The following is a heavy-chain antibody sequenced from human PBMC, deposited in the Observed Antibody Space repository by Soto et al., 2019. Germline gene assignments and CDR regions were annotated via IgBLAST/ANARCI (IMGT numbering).Heavy chain of an antibody. CDR2: FDPEDGET. D-gene: IGHD1-26*01. Sequence: ASVKISCKVSGYTLTELSMHWVRQAPGKGLEWMGGFDPEDGETIYAQKFQGRVTMTEDTSTDTAYMELSSLRSEDTAVYYCATDNVGANYVDYWGQGTLVTVSS. CDR1: GYTLTELS. V-gene: IGHV1-24*01. J-gene: IGHJ4*02. CDR3: ATDNVGANYVDY.